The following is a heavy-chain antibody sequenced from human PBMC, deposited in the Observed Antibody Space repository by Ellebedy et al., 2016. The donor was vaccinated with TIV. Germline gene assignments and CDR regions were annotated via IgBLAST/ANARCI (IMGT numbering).Heavy chain of an antibody. CDR2: ISYDGGKK. CDR3: ARDPLAAAQRGFFDL. D-gene: IGHD6-13*01. CDR1: GFSFNKFA. Sequence: GESLKISCTASGFSFNKFAIHWVRQAPGKGLEWVAGISYDGGKKFYAESVKGRFTISRDNSKDTQYLQMNSLTPEDTAVYYCARDPLAAAQRGFFDLWGRGTLATVSS. V-gene: IGHV3-30-3*01. J-gene: IGHJ2*01.